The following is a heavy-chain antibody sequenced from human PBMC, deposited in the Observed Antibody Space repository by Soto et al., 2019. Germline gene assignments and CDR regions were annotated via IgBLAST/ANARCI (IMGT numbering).Heavy chain of an antibody. D-gene: IGHD6-19*01. J-gene: IGHJ4*02. CDR1: GFTFDDYA. Sequence: GGSLRLSCAASGFTFDDYAMHWVRQAPGKGLEWVSGISWNSGSIGYADSVKGRFTISRDNAKNSLYLQMNSLRAEDTALYYCAKDMSSSGWSAYFDYWGQGTLVTVSS. CDR3: AKDMSSSGWSAYFDY. V-gene: IGHV3-9*01. CDR2: ISWNSGSI.